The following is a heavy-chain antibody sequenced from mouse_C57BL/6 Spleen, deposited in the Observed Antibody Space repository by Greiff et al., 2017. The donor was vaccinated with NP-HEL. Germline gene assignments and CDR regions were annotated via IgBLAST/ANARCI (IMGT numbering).Heavy chain of an antibody. CDR1: GFNIKDYY. CDR3: TKGNYGSSYGAMDY. D-gene: IGHD1-1*01. J-gene: IGHJ4*01. Sequence: VQLKQSGAELVRPGASVKLSCTASGFNIKDYYMHWVKQRPEQGLEWIGRIDPEDGDTEYAPKFQGKATMTADTSSHKAYLQLSSLTSEDTAVYYCTKGNYGSSYGAMDYWGQGTSVTVSS. CDR2: IDPEDGDT. V-gene: IGHV14-1*01.